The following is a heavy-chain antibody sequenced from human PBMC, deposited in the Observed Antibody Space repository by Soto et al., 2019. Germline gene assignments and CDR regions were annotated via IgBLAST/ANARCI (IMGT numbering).Heavy chain of an antibody. J-gene: IGHJ6*02. D-gene: IGHD3-10*01. V-gene: IGHV4-34*01. CDR3: ARGDMVRGVIPPYYYHICMDV. CDR1: GGSFSGYY. CDR2: INHSGST. Sequence: PSETLSLTCAVYGGSFSGYYWSWIRQPPGKGLEWIGEINHSGSTNYNPSLKSRVTISVDTSKNQFSLKLSSVTAADTAVNYCARGDMVRGVIPPYYYHICMDVWGQGTTVTVSS.